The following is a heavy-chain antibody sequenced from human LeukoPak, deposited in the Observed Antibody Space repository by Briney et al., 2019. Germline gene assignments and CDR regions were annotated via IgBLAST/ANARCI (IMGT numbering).Heavy chain of an antibody. CDR1: GFTFSSYV. CDR3: ARGWKYYYDSSGYYGY. D-gene: IGHD3-22*01. V-gene: IGHV3-48*03. Sequence: GGSLRLSCATPGFTFSSYVMNWVRQAPGKGLEWVPYISSSGSTIYYADSVKGRFTISRDNAKNSLYLQMNSLRAEDTAVYYCARGWKYYYDSSGYYGYWGQGTLVTVSS. J-gene: IGHJ4*02. CDR2: ISSSGSTI.